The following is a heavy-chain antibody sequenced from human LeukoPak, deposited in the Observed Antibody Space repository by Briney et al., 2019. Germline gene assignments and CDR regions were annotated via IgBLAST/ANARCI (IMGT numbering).Heavy chain of an antibody. CDR3: AKDMGARPYQWFDS. CDR1: GFTFNDYA. V-gene: IGHV3-9*01. Sequence: PGGSLRLSCAASGFTFNDYAMHWVRQVPGKGLEWVSGISWDSGRIGYADSVKGRFTMSRDNAKEPLFLQINSLRTEDSALYYCAKDMGARPYQWFDSWGQGTLVTVSS. CDR2: ISWDSGRI. D-gene: IGHD6-6*01. J-gene: IGHJ5*01.